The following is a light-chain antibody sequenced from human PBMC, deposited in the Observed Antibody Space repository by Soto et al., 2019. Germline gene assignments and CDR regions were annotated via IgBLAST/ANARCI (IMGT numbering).Light chain of an antibody. CDR1: SGHSSYA. CDR3: QTWGTGIHV. V-gene: IGLV4-69*01. CDR2: LNSDGSH. J-gene: IGLJ7*01. Sequence: QLVLTQSPSASASLGASVKLTCTLSSGHSSYAIAWHQQQPEKGPRYLMKLNSDGSHSKGDGIPDRFSGSSSGAERYLTISSLHSEDEADYYCQTWGTGIHVFGGGTQLTVL.